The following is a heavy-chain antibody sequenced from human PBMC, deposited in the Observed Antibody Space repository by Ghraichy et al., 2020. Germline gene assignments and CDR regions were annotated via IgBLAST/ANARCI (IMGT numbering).Heavy chain of an antibody. V-gene: IGHV4-59*01. D-gene: IGHD2/OR15-2a*01. CDR1: GSSINNYY. CDR2: VYYSGST. J-gene: IGHJ4*02. CDR3: ARAYERSSYFLDF. Sequence: SETLSLTCTVSGSSINNYYWTWIRQPPGQGLEYIGYVYYSGSTNYNPSLNSRVTISLHTSTNQFSLRLDSVTAADTARYFCARAYERSSYFLDFWSQGRLVTVSS.